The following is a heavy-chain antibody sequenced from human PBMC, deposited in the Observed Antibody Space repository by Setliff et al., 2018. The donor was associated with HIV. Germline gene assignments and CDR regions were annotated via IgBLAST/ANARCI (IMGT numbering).Heavy chain of an antibody. CDR3: ARDRTPKRGYTYREPGFDS. CDR2: LNTGNGKT. CDR1: GDTVTGHS. Sequence: ASVKVSCKAFGDTVTGHSIHWVRQAPGQRLEWMGWLNTGNGKTKYSQRFQDRVTFTRDTSARTAYMEVNSLRPEDTAVYYCARDRTPKRGYTYREPGFDSWGQGTLVTVSS. V-gene: IGHV1-3*04. J-gene: IGHJ4*02. D-gene: IGHD3-22*01.